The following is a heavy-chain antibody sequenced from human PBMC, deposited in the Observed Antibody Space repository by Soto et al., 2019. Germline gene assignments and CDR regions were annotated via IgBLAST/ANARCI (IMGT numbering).Heavy chain of an antibody. CDR2: IWYDGSNT. Sequence: QVQLVESGGGVVQPGRSLRLSCAASGFTFSNYGMHWVRQAPGKGLEWVAVIWYDGSNTYYAVSLKGRLTISSDNSKNTVYLQMNSLRDEDTAVYYCARGFGSYGYSSLNYWGPGTLVTVSS. CDR3: ARGFGSYGYSSLNY. CDR1: GFTFSNYG. J-gene: IGHJ4*02. D-gene: IGHD5-18*01. V-gene: IGHV3-33*01.